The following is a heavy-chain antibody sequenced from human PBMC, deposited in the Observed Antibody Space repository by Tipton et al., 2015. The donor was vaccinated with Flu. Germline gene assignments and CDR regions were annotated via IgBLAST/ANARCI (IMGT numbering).Heavy chain of an antibody. D-gene: IGHD2-2*01. J-gene: IGHJ3*02. CDR1: GGSISSYY. V-gene: IGHV4-59*08. CDR2: IYYSGST. Sequence: TLSLTCTVSGGSISSYYWSWIRQPPGKGLEWIGYIYYSGSTNYNPSLKSRVTISVDTSKNQFSLKLSSVTAADTAVYYCARHLGSTSYDAFDIWGQGTMVTVSS. CDR3: ARHLGSTSYDAFDI.